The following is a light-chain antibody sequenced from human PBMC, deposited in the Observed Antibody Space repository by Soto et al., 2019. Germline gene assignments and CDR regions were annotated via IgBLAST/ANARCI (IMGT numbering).Light chain of an antibody. J-gene: IGKJ2*01. CDR1: QTLLHSNGYTY. V-gene: IGKV2-28*01. CDR2: LGS. CDR3: MQGLRPMDT. Sequence: IALTQSPLSLSVTPGEPASISCRSSQTLLHSNGYTYLNWYLQKLGQSPQLLIYLGSNRASGVPDRFSGSGSVTDCTLKINRVQAEDVGVFYCMQGLRPMDTCGQGTKLEIK.